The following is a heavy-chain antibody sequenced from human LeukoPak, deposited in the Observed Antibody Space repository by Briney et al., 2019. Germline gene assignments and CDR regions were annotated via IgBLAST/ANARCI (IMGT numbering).Heavy chain of an antibody. CDR2: INPGDSAT. V-gene: IGHV5-51*01. CDR1: GYSFTNYW. Sequence: GESLKISCKGSGYSFTNYWIGWVRQMPGKGLEWMGIINPGDSATTYSPSVQGQITISVDKSISTAYLQWSSLKASDTAMYYCARRQKIFGVVNGYYFDYWGQGTLVTVSS. J-gene: IGHJ4*02. D-gene: IGHD3-3*01. CDR3: ARRQKIFGVVNGYYFDY.